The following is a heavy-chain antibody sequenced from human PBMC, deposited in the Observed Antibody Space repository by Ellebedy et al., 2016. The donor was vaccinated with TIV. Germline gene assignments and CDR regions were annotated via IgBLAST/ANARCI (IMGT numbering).Heavy chain of an antibody. Sequence: GESLKISCAASTFTFTSYWMSWVRQAPGKALEWVANINQDGSEKYYVDSVKGRFTISRDNAKNSLYLQMSSLRAGDTALYYCARDPGSGWYFDYWGQGTLVTVSS. CDR1: TFTFTSYW. J-gene: IGHJ4*02. CDR2: INQDGSEK. D-gene: IGHD6-19*01. CDR3: ARDPGSGWYFDY. V-gene: IGHV3-7*01.